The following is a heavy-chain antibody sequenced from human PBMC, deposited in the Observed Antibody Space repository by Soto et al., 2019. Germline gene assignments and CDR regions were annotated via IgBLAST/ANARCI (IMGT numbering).Heavy chain of an antibody. CDR3: ESAAVTAPDY. Sequence: PGGSLRLSCAASGFTVSIKYMTWFGQAPGKGLEWVSVIYSGGDTYYADSVKGRFTISRDNSKNTLYLQMNSLRAEDTAVYYCESAAVTAPDYWGQGTPVTVSS. D-gene: IGHD2-21*02. J-gene: IGHJ4*02. CDR2: IYSGGDT. CDR1: GFTVSIKY. V-gene: IGHV3-53*01.